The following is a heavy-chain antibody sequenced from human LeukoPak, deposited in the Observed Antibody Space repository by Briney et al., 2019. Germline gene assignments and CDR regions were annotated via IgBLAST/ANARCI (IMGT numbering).Heavy chain of an antibody. D-gene: IGHD5-24*01. Sequence: GASVNVSCKAFGYTLTSNYMHWVRHAPGQGPEWMGVISPSGGSTTYAQKFQGRVTLTRDMSTSTDYLELSSLRSEDTAVYYCARDNSVRDEAWWLNPWGQGTLVTVSS. CDR3: ARDNSVRDEAWWLNP. J-gene: IGHJ5*02. CDR2: ISPSGGST. V-gene: IGHV1-46*01. CDR1: GYTLTSNY.